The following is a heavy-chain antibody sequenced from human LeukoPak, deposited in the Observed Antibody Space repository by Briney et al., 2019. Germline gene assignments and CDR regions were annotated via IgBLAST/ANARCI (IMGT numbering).Heavy chain of an antibody. V-gene: IGHV3-23*01. D-gene: IGHD6-19*01. J-gene: IGHJ4*02. CDR2: IRTSGGST. Sequence: PGGSLRLSCAASGFTFSSYSMNWVRQAPGKGLEWVSSIRTSGGSTFYAAFVKGRFTIFRDNHKKMLYLQLSSLRAEDTAVYYCAKMIPPRGGRSGWYETNDYWGQGTLVAVSS. CDR3: AKMIPPRGGRSGWYETNDY. CDR1: GFTFSSYS.